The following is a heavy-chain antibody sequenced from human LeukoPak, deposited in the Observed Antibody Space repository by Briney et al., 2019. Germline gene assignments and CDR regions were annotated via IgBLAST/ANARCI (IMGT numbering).Heavy chain of an antibody. CDR3: ARDLFSGRLNWFDR. CDR2: IYTSGST. J-gene: IGHJ5*02. D-gene: IGHD2-21*01. CDR1: GGSISSYY. Sequence: SETLSLTCTVSGGSISSYYWSWIRQPAGKGLEWIGRIYTSGSTNYNPSLKSRVTMSVDTSKNQFSLKLSSVTAADTAVYHCARDLFSGRLNWFDRWGQGTLVTVSS. V-gene: IGHV4-4*07.